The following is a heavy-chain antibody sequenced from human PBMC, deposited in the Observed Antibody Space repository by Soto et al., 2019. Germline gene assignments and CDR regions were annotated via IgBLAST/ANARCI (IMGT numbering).Heavy chain of an antibody. CDR3: ARGSGVVPAAIDWFDP. Sequence: QVQLQESGPGLVKPSQTLSLTCTVSGGSISSGDYYWSWIRQPPGKGLEWIGYIYYSGSTYYNPSLKSRVTISVDTSKTQFSLKLSSVTAADTAVYYCARGSGVVPAAIDWFDPWGQGTLVTVSS. CDR1: GGSISSGDYY. CDR2: IYYSGST. J-gene: IGHJ5*02. V-gene: IGHV4-30-4*01. D-gene: IGHD2-2*01.